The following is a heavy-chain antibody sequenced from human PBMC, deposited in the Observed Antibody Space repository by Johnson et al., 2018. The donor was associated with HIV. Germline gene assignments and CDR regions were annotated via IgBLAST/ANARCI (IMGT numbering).Heavy chain of an antibody. V-gene: IGHV3-72*01. D-gene: IGHD3-22*01. CDR3: ARGGTYYYDRPYDAFDL. Sequence: VQLVQSGGGLVQPGGSLRLSCAASGFTFSDHYMDWVRQAPGKGLEWVRRTRNKANSYTTEYAASVKGRFTISRDNAKNSLYLQMNSLRAEDTAVYYCARGGTYYYDRPYDAFDLWGQGTMVTVSS. CDR1: GFTFSDHY. CDR2: TRNKANSYTT. J-gene: IGHJ3*01.